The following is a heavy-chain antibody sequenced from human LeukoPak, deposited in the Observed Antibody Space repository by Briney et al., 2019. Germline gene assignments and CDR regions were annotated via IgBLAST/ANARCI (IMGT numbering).Heavy chain of an antibody. D-gene: IGHD6-19*01. V-gene: IGHV3-7*01. Sequence: GGSLRLSCAASGFTFSSYWMSWVHQAPGKGLEWVANIKQDGSEKYYVDSVKGRFTISRDNAKNSLYLQMNSLRAEDTAVYYCARYSSGWFYYYYMDVWGKGTTVTVSS. CDR1: GFTFSSYW. J-gene: IGHJ6*03. CDR2: IKQDGSEK. CDR3: ARYSSGWFYYYYMDV.